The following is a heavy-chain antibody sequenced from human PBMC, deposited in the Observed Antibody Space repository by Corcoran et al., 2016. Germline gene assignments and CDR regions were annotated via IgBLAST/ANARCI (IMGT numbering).Heavy chain of an antibody. CDR3: AGGESGTYYD. V-gene: IGHV1-46*01. Sequence: QVQLVQSGAEVKKPGASVKLSCKASGYTFTSNYMHWVRQAPGQGLEWMGIITPSGGVTNYAQKFQGRVTMTRDTSTSTVYMELNSLTSEDTAVYYCAGGESGTYYDWGQGTLVTVSS. J-gene: IGHJ4*02. D-gene: IGHD1-26*01. CDR1: GYTFTSNY. CDR2: ITPSGGVT.